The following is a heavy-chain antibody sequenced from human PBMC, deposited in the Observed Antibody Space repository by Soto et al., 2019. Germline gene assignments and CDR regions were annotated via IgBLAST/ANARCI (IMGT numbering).Heavy chain of an antibody. Sequence: SETLSLTCAVYGGSVKGYYWNWIRQPPGKGLEWIGEINHTGGTHYNPSLKSRVTMSVDTSKNQFSLRLSSVTAADTAIYYCATRITVFGLLIPPFDPWGQGTQVTVSS. CDR1: GGSVKGYY. J-gene: IGHJ5*02. V-gene: IGHV4-34*01. CDR2: INHTGGT. CDR3: ATRITVFGLLIPPFDP. D-gene: IGHD3-3*01.